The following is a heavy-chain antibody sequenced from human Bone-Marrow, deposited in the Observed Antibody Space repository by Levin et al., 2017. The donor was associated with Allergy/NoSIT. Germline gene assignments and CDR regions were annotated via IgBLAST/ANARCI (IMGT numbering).Heavy chain of an antibody. J-gene: IGHJ4*02. D-gene: IGHD2-2*01. V-gene: IGHV3-23*01. CDR3: AKEELYCSSTSCLYYFDY. CDR1: GFTFSSYA. CDR2: ISGSGGST. Sequence: GGSLRLSCAASGFTFSSYAMSWVRQAPGKGLEWVSAISGSGGSTYYADSVKGRFTISRDNSKNTLYLQMNSLRAEDTAVYYCAKEELYCSSTSCLYYFDYWGQGTLVTVSS.